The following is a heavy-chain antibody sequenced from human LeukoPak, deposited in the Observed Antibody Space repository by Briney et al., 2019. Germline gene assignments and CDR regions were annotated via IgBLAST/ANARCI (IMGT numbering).Heavy chain of an antibody. Sequence: GGSLRLSCAASGFTFSNYAMIWVRQAPGKGLEWVSGIDGSGSNTYYADSVQGRFTISRDNSKNTLYVQMNSLRAEDTAVYYCAKDYGDYRIYGMDVWGQGTTVTVSS. D-gene: IGHD4-17*01. CDR1: GFTFSNYA. CDR3: AKDYGDYRIYGMDV. V-gene: IGHV3-23*01. CDR2: IDGSGSNT. J-gene: IGHJ6*02.